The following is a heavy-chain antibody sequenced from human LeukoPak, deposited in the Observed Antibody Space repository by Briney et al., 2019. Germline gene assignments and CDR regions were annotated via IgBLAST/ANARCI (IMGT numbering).Heavy chain of an antibody. Sequence: SETLSLTCTVSGGSISSYYWSWIRQPAVKGLEWIGRMYTSGSTKYNPSLKSRVTMSVDTSKNQFSLKLSSVTAADTAVYYCARDLRRRVTAIGYGPREYYYYMDVWGKGTTVTISS. CDR1: GGSISSYY. J-gene: IGHJ6*03. CDR2: MYTSGST. V-gene: IGHV4-4*07. D-gene: IGHD2-21*02. CDR3: ARDLRRRVTAIGYGPREYYYYMDV.